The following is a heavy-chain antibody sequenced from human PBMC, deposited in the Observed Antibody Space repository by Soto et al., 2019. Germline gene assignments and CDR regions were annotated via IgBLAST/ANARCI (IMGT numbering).Heavy chain of an antibody. Sequence: PSETLSLTCAVYGGSFSGYYWSWIRQPPGKGLEWIGEINHSGSTNYNPSLKSRVTISVDTSKNQFSLKLSSVTAADTAVYYCARGRSSGRSVRHYYYYGMDVWGQGTTVTSP. CDR2: INHSGST. D-gene: IGHD6-19*01. V-gene: IGHV4-34*01. J-gene: IGHJ6*02. CDR1: GGSFSGYY. CDR3: ARGRSSGRSVRHYYYYGMDV.